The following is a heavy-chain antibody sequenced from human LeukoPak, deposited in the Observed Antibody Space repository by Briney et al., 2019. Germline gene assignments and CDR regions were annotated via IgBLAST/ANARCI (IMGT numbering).Heavy chain of an antibody. CDR3: ARMYSSSWSPDY. CDR1: GFTFSTYW. V-gene: IGHV3-7*01. Sequence: GGSLRLSCGASGFTFSTYWMSWVRQAPGKGLEWVANVKQDGSEKYYVDSVKGRFTISRDNAKNSLYLQMNSLRAEDTAVYYCARMYSSSWSPDYWGQGTLVTVSS. J-gene: IGHJ4*02. CDR2: VKQDGSEK. D-gene: IGHD6-13*01.